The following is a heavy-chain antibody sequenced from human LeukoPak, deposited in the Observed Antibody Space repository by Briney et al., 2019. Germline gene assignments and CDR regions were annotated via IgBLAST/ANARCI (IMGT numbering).Heavy chain of an antibody. CDR3: ARVKGTPNWFDP. D-gene: IGHD1-1*01. J-gene: IGHJ5*02. CDR2: IYHSGST. CDR1: GYSISSGYY. V-gene: IGHV4-38-2*02. Sequence: KPSETLSLTYTVSGYSISSGYYWGWIRQPPGKGLEWIGSIYHSGSTYYNPPLKSRVTISVDTSKNQFSLKLSSVTAADTAVYYCARVKGTPNWFDPWGQGTLVTVSS.